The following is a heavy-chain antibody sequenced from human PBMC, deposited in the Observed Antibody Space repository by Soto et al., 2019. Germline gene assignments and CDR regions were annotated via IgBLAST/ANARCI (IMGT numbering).Heavy chain of an antibody. V-gene: IGHV5-51*01. CDR1: GYSFTSYW. J-gene: IGHJ6*02. CDR2: IYPGDSDT. D-gene: IGHD6-19*01. CDR3: ARPREAGKNYYGVDV. Sequence: EVQLVQSGAEVKKPGGSLKISCKGSGYSFTSYWIGWVRQMPGKGLEWMGIIYPGDSDTRYSPSFQGQVTISADKSISTAYLQWSSLKASDTAMYYCARPREAGKNYYGVDVWGQGTTVTVSS.